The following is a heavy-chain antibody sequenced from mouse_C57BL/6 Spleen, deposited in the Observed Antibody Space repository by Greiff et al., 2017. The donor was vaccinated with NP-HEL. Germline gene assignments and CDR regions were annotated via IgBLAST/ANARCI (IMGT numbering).Heavy chain of an antibody. Sequence: EVLLVESGGGLVKPGGSLKLSCAASGFTFSSYAMSWVRQTPEKRLEWVATISDGGSYTYYPDNVKGRFTISRDNAKNNLYLQMSHLKSEDTAVYYCARVRYGNYFDYWGQGTTLTVSS. CDR3: ARVRYGNYFDY. V-gene: IGHV5-4*01. D-gene: IGHD1-1*02. J-gene: IGHJ2*01. CDR2: ISDGGSYT. CDR1: GFTFSSYA.